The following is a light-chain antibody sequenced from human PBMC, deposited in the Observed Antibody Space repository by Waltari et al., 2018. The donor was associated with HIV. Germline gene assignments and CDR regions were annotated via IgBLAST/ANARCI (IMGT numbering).Light chain of an antibody. J-gene: IGLJ3*02. CDR3: SSYRSSSTPLWV. Sequence: QSALTQPASVSGSPGQSITISCTGTSSDVGSYNYVSWYHQHPDKAPKLMIYEVSKRSSGVSTRFSGSKSDNTASLTISGLQAEDEADYYCSSYRSSSTPLWVFGGGTKLTVL. CDR2: EVS. CDR1: SSDVGSYNY. V-gene: IGLV2-14*01.